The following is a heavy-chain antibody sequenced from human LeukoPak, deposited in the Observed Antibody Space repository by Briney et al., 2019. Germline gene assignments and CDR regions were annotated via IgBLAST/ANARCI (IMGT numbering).Heavy chain of an antibody. CDR1: GYTFTSYG. CDR3: ARDLGAAGTLSFFDY. J-gene: IGHJ4*02. CDR2: ISAYNGNI. V-gene: IGHV1-18*04. Sequence: ASVKVSCKASGYTFTSYGISWGRQAPGQGPEWMGWISAYNGNINYAQKFQGRVTMTTDTSTSTAYLELRSLRSDDTAVYYCARDLGAAGTLSFFDYWGQGTLVTVSS. D-gene: IGHD6-13*01.